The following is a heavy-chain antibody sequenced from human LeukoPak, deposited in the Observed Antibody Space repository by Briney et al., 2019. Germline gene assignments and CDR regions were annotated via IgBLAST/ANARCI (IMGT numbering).Heavy chain of an antibody. Sequence: SETLSLTCAVYGGSFSGYYWTWIRQPPGKGLEWIGEINQSGRTNHNPSLKSRVTISADTSKNQFSLKLTSVTAADTAVYYCARARGAEAIDYWGQGTLVTVSS. CDR3: ARARGAEAIDY. CDR1: GGSFSGYY. V-gene: IGHV4-34*01. D-gene: IGHD6-25*01. J-gene: IGHJ4*02. CDR2: INQSGRT.